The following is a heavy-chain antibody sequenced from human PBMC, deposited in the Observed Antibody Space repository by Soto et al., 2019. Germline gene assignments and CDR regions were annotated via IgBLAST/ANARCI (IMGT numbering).Heavy chain of an antibody. CDR1: GFTFGNFW. CDR3: ARGMRCSGGSCHGWEHFDY. Sequence: SLRLSCAASGFTFGNFWMSWVRQAPGKGLEWVANIKQDGSEKYYVDSVKGRFTISRDNAKKSLYLQMNSLRVEDTAVYYCARGMRCSGGSCHGWEHFDYWGQGTLVTVSS. V-gene: IGHV3-7*01. CDR2: IKQDGSEK. J-gene: IGHJ4*02. D-gene: IGHD2-15*01.